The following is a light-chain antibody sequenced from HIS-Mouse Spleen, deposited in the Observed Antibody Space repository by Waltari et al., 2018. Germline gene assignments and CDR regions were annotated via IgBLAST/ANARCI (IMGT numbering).Light chain of an antibody. Sequence: IWLTHSPTLLSASTGDRVTIGCRMRQGMRSYLPWYRLKPGRAPELLLYAASTLQSGVPSRFCGSGSGTDCTLTISCLQSEELATYYCQQEYSFPYTFGQGSKLGIK. CDR1: QGMRSY. J-gene: IGKJ2*01. CDR3: QQEYSFPYT. V-gene: IGKV1D-8*02. CDR2: AAS.